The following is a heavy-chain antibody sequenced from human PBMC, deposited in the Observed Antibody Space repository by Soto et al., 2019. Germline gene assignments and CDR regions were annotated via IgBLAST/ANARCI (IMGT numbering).Heavy chain of an antibody. J-gene: IGHJ4*02. CDR2: IYYSGST. Sequence: LSLTCTVSGGSISSYYWSWIRQPPGKGLEWIGYIYYSGSTNYNPSLKSRVTISVDTSKNQFSLKLSSVTAADTAVYYCARDRSLFTFDFWGQGTLVTVSS. V-gene: IGHV4-59*01. CDR1: GGSISSYY. CDR3: ARDRSLFTFDF.